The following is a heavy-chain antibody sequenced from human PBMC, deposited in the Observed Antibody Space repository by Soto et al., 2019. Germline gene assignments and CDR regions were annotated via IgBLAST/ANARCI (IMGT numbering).Heavy chain of an antibody. Sequence: SVKVSCKASGGTFSSYAISWVRQAPGQGLEWMGGIIPIFGTANYAQKFQGRVTITADESTSTAYMELSSLRSEDTAVYYCAREVYCSGGSCYSPATYYYYGMDVWGQGTTVTVSS. CDR3: AREVYCSGGSCYSPATYYYYGMDV. D-gene: IGHD2-15*01. J-gene: IGHJ6*02. CDR2: IIPIFGTA. V-gene: IGHV1-69*13. CDR1: GGTFSSYA.